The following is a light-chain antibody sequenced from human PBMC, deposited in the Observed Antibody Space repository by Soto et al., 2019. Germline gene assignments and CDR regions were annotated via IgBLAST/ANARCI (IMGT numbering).Light chain of an antibody. CDR2: EVR. J-gene: IGLJ1*01. CDR1: SSDVGAYNY. V-gene: IGLV2-14*01. Sequence: QSVLTQPASGSESPGQSITISCTGTSSDVGAYNYVSWYQQHPGKAPKLLIYEVRDRPSGISNRFSGSKSGNTASLTISGLQAEDEADYYCASYTRRNTYVFGSGSKVTVL. CDR3: ASYTRRNTYV.